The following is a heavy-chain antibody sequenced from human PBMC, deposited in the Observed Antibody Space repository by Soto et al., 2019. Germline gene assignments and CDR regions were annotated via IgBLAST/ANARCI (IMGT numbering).Heavy chain of an antibody. Sequence: QVQLVESGGGLVKPGGSLRLSCAASGFTFSDYYMSWIRQAPGKGLEWVAYISSSSSYTNYADSVKGRFTISRDNDKNSLYLQMNRLRAEDTAVYYCARDRTVADTTSHDYYGMDVWGQGTTVTVSS. D-gene: IGHD2-15*01. CDR2: ISSSSSYT. CDR1: GFTFSDYY. J-gene: IGHJ6*02. V-gene: IGHV3-11*05. CDR3: ARDRTVADTTSHDYYGMDV.